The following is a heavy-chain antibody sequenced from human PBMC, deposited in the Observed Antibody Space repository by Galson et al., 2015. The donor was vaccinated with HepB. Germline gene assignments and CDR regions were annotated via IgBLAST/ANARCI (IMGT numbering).Heavy chain of an antibody. CDR3: ARVEKGPPIGTMVRGVIWAFDI. CDR1: FSSYA. Sequence: FSSYAISWVRQAPGQGLEWMGGIIPIFGTANYAQKFQGRVTITADESTSTAYMELSSLRSEDTAVYYCARVEKGPPIGTMVRGVIWAFDIWGQGTMVTVSS. CDR2: IIPIFGTA. D-gene: IGHD3-10*01. V-gene: IGHV1-69*01. J-gene: IGHJ3*02.